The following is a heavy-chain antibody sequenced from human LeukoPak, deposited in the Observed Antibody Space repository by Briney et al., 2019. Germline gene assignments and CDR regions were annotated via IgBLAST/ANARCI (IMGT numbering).Heavy chain of an antibody. J-gene: IGHJ4*02. CDR3: ARTDNRYDSRLLLN. V-gene: IGHV1-46*01. D-gene: IGHD3-22*01. CDR2: INPGGANT. CDR1: GYTFTNYY. Sequence: ASVKVSCKASGYTFTNYYIHWVRQAPGQGLEWMGLINPGGANTNYAQNFQGRVTMTGDTSTSTVYMELSSLRSEDTAIYYCARTDNRYDSRLLLNWGQGTQIIVSS.